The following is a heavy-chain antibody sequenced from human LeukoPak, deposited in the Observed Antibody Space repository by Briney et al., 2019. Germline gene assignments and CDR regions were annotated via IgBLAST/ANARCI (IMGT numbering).Heavy chain of an antibody. D-gene: IGHD3-3*01. J-gene: IGHJ6*02. CDR3: ARAGLDDFWSGYYQFYGMDV. Sequence: GGSLRLSCAASGFTFSSYAMHWVRQAPGKGLEWVAVISYDGSNKYYADPVKGRFTISRDNSKNTLYLQMNSLRAEDTAVYYCARAGLDDFWSGYYQFYGMDVWGQGTTVTVSS. V-gene: IGHV3-30-3*01. CDR2: ISYDGSNK. CDR1: GFTFSSYA.